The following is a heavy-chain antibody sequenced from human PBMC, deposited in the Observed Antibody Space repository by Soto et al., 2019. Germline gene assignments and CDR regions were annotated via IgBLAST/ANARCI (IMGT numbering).Heavy chain of an antibody. J-gene: IGHJ6*02. Sequence: QVQLLQSGAEVKKPGSSVRVSCEASGGTFRTYSISWVRQAPGQGLEWMGEIIPIFGTINYAQKFQCRLTITADESTATVYMDLRSLRSDDTALYYCAKGAAAGTPTSYYYYGMDVWGQGNTVTVSS. CDR1: GGTFRTYS. D-gene: IGHD6-25*01. V-gene: IGHV1-69*12. CDR3: AKGAAAGTPTSYYYYGMDV. CDR2: IIPIFGTI.